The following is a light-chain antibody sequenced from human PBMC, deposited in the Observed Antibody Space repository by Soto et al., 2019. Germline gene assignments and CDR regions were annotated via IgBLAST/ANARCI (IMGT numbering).Light chain of an antibody. J-gene: IGLJ1*01. V-gene: IGLV2-14*01. CDR3: SSYTTAFFYV. CDR2: GVT. Sequence: QSPLTQAASVSGSRGQSITISCTGSISDIGAFNYVAWYQQHPGKAPKLIIHGVTNRPSGVSSRFSGSKSDYTASLTISGLQAEDEADYYCSSYTTAFFYVFGTGTKATVL. CDR1: ISDIGAFNY.